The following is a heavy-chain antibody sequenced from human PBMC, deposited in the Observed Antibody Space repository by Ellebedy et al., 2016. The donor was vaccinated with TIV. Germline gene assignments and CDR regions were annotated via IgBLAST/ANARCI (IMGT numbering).Heavy chain of an antibody. V-gene: IGHV4-59*01. J-gene: IGHJ4*02. D-gene: IGHD5-12*01. CDR1: GGSISSYY. CDR3: ARHRRLKVDQLDY. Sequence: SETLSLTCTVSGGSISSYYWSWIRQPPGKGLEWIGYIYYSGSTNYNPSLKSRVPISVDTSKNHFSLKLNSVTAADTAVYYCARHRRLKVDQLDYWGQGTLVTVSS. CDR2: IYYSGST.